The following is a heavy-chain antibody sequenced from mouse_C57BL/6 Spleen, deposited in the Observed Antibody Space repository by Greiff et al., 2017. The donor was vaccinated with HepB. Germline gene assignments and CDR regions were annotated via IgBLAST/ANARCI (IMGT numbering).Heavy chain of an antibody. CDR1: GYTFTDYN. CDR3: ARGTYYGSPFDY. D-gene: IGHD1-1*01. V-gene: IGHV1-18*01. J-gene: IGHJ2*01. CDR2: INPNNGGT. Sequence: EVQLQQSGPELVKPGASVKIPCKASGYTFTDYNMDWVKQSHGKSLEWIGDINPNNGGTIYNQKFKGKATLTVDKSSSTAYMELRSLTSEDTAVYYCARGTYYGSPFDYWGQGTTLTVSS.